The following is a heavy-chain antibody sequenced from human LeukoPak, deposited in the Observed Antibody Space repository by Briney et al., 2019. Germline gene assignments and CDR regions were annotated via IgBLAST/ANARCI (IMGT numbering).Heavy chain of an antibody. V-gene: IGHV7-4-1*02. J-gene: IGHJ4*02. CDR1: GYTFTNHA. Sequence: ASVKVSCTASGYTFTNHAMNWVRQAPGQGLEWMGWINTNTGNPTYAQGFTGRFVFSLDTSVSTAYLQISSLKAEDTAVYYCARGEWLLEDWGQGTLVTVSS. CDR3: ARGEWLLED. CDR2: INTNTGNP. D-gene: IGHD3-3*01.